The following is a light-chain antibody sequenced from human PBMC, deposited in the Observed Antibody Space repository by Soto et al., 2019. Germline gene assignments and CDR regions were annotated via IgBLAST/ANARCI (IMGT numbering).Light chain of an antibody. V-gene: IGKV1-5*03. CDR2: TTS. Sequence: DLQMTQSPSTLSASVGDRVIITCRASQSLYSWLAWYQQKPGKAPKILIYTTSSLAFGVPSRFSGSGSGTEFTLAIDSLQPDDVATYYCLQYVAYPLTFGGGTKVEI. CDR1: QSLYSW. CDR3: LQYVAYPLT. J-gene: IGKJ4*01.